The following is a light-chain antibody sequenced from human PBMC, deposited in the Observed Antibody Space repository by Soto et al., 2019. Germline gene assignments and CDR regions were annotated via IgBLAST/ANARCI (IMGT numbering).Light chain of an antibody. CDR2: DVS. CDR3: SSYIDTSTV. CDR1: SSDFGGYNY. J-gene: IGLJ2*01. V-gene: IGLV2-14*03. Sequence: QSALTQPASVSGSPGQSITISCTGTSSDFGGYNYVSWYQQHPGKAPNLLIYDVSDRPSGVSNRFSGSKSVNTASLTISGLQAEDEADYYCSSYIDTSTVFGGGTKLTVL.